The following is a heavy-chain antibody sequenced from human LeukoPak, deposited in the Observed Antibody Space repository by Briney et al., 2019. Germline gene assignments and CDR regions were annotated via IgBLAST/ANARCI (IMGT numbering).Heavy chain of an antibody. J-gene: IGHJ6*02. Sequence: ASLKVSCKASGGTFSSYAISWVRQTPGQALEWMGRIIPILGIANYAQKFQGRVTITADKSTSTAYMELSSLRSEDTAVYYCARVVGELPYYYYGMDVWGQGTTVTVSS. CDR3: ARVVGELPYYYYGMDV. CDR2: IIPILGIA. V-gene: IGHV1-69*04. CDR1: GGTFSSYA. D-gene: IGHD3-10*01.